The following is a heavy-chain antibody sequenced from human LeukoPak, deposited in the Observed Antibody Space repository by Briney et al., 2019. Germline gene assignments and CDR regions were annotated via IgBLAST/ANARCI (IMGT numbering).Heavy chain of an antibody. CDR2: IHPSGST. D-gene: IGHD6-25*01. CDR3: ARVWYSSGLNWCYFDY. V-gene: IGHV4-4*07. CDR1: RGSTSVYY. Sequence: SHTRMVPRGSTSVYYSSARSQPAGKGLEWIGRIHPSGSTNYDPSLESRVTISVDMSKNQLSLRMSSVTAADTAVYYCARVWYSSGLNWCYFDYWGQGTLVTVPS. J-gene: IGHJ4*02.